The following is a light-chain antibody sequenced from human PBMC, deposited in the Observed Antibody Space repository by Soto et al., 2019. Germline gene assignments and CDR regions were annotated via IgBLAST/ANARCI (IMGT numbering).Light chain of an antibody. CDR3: QQSSSSPIT. J-gene: IGKJ5*01. Sequence: EIVLKKSPGTLSLYKGERANLSCRASQSVSSGYLAWYQQKPGQAPRLLMSAASSRATGIPDRFSGSGSGTDFTLTISRLEAEDFAVYYCQQSSSSPITFGQGTRLEIK. V-gene: IGKV3-20*01. CDR1: QSVSSGY. CDR2: AAS.